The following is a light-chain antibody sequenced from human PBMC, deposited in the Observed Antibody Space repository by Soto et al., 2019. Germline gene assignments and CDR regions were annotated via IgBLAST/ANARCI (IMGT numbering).Light chain of an antibody. CDR2: AAS. Sequence: DIQMTQSPSSLSASVGDNVTISCRASQKIGTYLNWYQQQPGKAPNLLIHAASSLQSGVPSRFSGSGSGADFTLTISSLQPEDFATYFCQQCYSPPHSFGEGTKVEIK. V-gene: IGKV1-39*01. CDR1: QKIGTY. J-gene: IGKJ4*01. CDR3: QQCYSPPHS.